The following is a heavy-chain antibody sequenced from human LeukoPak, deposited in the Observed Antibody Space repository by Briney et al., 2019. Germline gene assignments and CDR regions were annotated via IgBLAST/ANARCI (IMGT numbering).Heavy chain of an antibody. CDR2: INPSGST. V-gene: IGHV4-34*01. J-gene: IGHJ6*03. Sequence: PSETLSLTCAVYGRSFSGYHWTWIRQSPGKGLEWIGDINPSGSTYYNPSLKSRLTISVDTSKNQFSLKLRSVTAADTAVYYCARGRHDITMIVVVMTSVSYYLDVWGKGTTVTVS. CDR3: ARGRHDITMIVVVMTSVSYYLDV. D-gene: IGHD3-22*01. CDR1: GRSFSGYH.